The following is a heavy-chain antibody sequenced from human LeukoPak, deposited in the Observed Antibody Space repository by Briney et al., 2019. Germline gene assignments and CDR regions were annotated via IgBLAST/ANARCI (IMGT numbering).Heavy chain of an antibody. CDR2: ISSSSSYI. D-gene: IGHD6-13*01. CDR1: GFTLSSYS. Sequence: PGGSLRLSCAASGFTLSSYSMNWVRQAPGKGLEWVSSISSSSSYIYYADSVKGRFTISRDNAKNSLYLQMNSLRAEDTAVYYCAREAGRVYYYYYMDVWGKGTTVTVSS. CDR3: AREAGRVYYYYYMDV. J-gene: IGHJ6*03. V-gene: IGHV3-21*01.